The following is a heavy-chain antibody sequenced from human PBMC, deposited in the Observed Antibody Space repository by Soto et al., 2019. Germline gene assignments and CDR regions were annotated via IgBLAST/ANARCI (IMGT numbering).Heavy chain of an antibody. Sequence: SQTLSLTCAISGDSVSSNSAAWNWIRQSPSRGLEWLGRTYYRSKWYNDFAVSVKSRITINADTSKTHFSLQFSSVPPEDTALKYCARRVTTETTGFDYWSQGTLVTVSS. CDR2: TYYRSKWYN. J-gene: IGHJ4*02. V-gene: IGHV6-1*01. CDR3: ARRVTTETTGFDY. D-gene: IGHD1-1*01. CDR1: GDSVSSNSAA.